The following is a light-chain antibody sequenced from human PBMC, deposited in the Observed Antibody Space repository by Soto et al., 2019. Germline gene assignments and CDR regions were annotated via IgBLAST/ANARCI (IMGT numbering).Light chain of an antibody. CDR3: QHYDNLLST. Sequence: DIQMTQSPSSLSASVGERVTITCQASQDISNYLNWYQQKPGKAPKLLIYDASNLETGVPSRFSGSGSATDFTFTISSLQPEDIATYYCQHYDNLLSTFGQGTKLEIK. CDR1: QDISNY. V-gene: IGKV1-33*01. J-gene: IGKJ2*01. CDR2: DAS.